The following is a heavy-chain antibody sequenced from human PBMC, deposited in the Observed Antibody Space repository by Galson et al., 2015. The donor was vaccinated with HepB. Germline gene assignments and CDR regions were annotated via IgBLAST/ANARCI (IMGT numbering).Heavy chain of an antibody. CDR2: IIPILGIA. CDR3: ARRVGSGSYYGDWFDP. CDR1: GGTFSSYA. J-gene: IGHJ5*02. V-gene: IGHV1-69*04. Sequence: SVKVSCKASGGTFSSYAISWVRQAPGQGLEWMGRIIPILGIANYAQKFQGRVTITADKSTSTAYMELSSLRSEDTAVYYCARRVGSGSYYGDWFDPWGQGTLVTVSS. D-gene: IGHD3-10*01.